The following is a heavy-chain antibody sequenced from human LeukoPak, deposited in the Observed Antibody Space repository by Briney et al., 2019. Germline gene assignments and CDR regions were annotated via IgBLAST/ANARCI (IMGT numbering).Heavy chain of an antibody. D-gene: IGHD6-19*01. V-gene: IGHV3-7*03. J-gene: IGHJ4*02. CDR1: GLRFSSYW. Sequence: GGSLRLSCAASGLRFSSYWMNWVRQAPGKGLEWVAHIKEDGSGKHYVDSVKGRFTISIDNAKKSMYLQMNSLRVEDTAVYYCVSGTGWIFDYWGRGTLVTVSS. CDR2: IKEDGSGK. CDR3: VSGTGWIFDY.